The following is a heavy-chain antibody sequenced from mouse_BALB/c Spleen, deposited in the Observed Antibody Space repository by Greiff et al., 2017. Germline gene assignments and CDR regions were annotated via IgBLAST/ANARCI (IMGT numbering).Heavy chain of an antibody. CDR1: GFSLTGYG. CDR3: ARYYRYDGFHAMDY. D-gene: IGHD2-14*01. Sequence: VQLVESGPGLVAPSQSLSITCTVSGFSLTGYGVNWVRQPPGKGLEWLGMIWGDGSTDYNSALKSRLSISKDNSKSQVFLKMNSLQTDDTARYYCARYYRYDGFHAMDYWGQGTSVTVSS. CDR2: IWGDGST. J-gene: IGHJ4*01. V-gene: IGHV2-6-7*01.